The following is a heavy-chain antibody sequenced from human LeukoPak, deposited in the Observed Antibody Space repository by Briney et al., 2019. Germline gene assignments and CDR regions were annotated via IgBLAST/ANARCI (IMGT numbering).Heavy chain of an antibody. CDR2: ISGSGGST. V-gene: IGHV3-23*01. CDR1: GFTFSSYA. Sequence: GGSLRLSCAASGFTFSSYAMSWVRQAPGEGVEWVSAISGSGGSTYYADSVKGRFTISRDNAKNSLYLHMNSLRAEDTAVYYCARDLWVAAPGVHNYYYYGMDVWGQGTTVTVSS. CDR3: ARDLWVAAPGVHNYYYYGMDV. D-gene: IGHD6-25*01. J-gene: IGHJ6*02.